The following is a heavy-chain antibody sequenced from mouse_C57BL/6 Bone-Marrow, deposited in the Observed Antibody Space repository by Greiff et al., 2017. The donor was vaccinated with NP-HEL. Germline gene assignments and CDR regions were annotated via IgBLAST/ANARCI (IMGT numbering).Heavy chain of an antibody. CDR1: GFTFSDYG. CDR3: AITTAFAY. CDR2: ISSGSSTI. Sequence: EVNVVESGGGLVKPGGSLKLSCAASGFTFSDYGMHWVRQAPEKGLEWVAYISSGSSTIYYADTVKGRFTISRDNAKNTLFLQMTRLRSEDTAMYYCAITTAFAYWGQGTLVTVSA. J-gene: IGHJ3*01. V-gene: IGHV5-17*01. D-gene: IGHD1-2*01.